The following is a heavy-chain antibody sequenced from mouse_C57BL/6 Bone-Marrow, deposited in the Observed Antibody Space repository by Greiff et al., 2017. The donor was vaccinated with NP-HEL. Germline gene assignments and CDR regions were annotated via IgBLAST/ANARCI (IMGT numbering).Heavy chain of an antibody. CDR2: IYPSDSET. CDR1: GYTFTSYW. J-gene: IGHJ2*01. V-gene: IGHV1-61*01. CDR3: ARSCDGFDY. D-gene: IGHD1-1*01. Sequence: VQLQQPGAELVRPGSSVKLSCKASGYTFTSYWMDWVKQRPGQGLEWIGNIYPSDSETHYNQKFKDKATLTVDKSSSTAYMQLSSLTSEDSAVYYCARSCDGFDYWGQGTTLTVSS.